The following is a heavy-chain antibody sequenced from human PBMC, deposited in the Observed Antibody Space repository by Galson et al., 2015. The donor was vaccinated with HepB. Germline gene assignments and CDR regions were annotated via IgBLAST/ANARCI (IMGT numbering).Heavy chain of an antibody. CDR1: GDSVSNNSAA. J-gene: IGHJ6*02. CDR2: TYYRSKWYN. Sequence: CAISGDSVSNNSAAWNWIRQSPSRGLEWLGRTYYRSKWYNDYAVSVNSRITIIPDTSKNQFSLQLNSVTPEDTALYYCSRDLLLWFGELSHFDYYYGMDVWGQGTAVTVSS. CDR3: SRDLLLWFGELSHFDYYYGMDV. D-gene: IGHD3-10*01. V-gene: IGHV6-1*01.